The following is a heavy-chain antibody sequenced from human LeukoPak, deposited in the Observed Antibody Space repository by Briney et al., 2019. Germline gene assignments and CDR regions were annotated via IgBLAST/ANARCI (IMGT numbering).Heavy chain of an antibody. CDR2: ISGSGDST. J-gene: IGHJ4*02. Sequence: GGSLRLFCAASGFTFSSYSMNWVRQAPGKGLEWVSTISGSGDSTYFADSVKGRFFTSRDNSKSTLYLQMNSLSAGDTAVYYCAKEIGSTFHFFDSWGQGTLVTVSS. D-gene: IGHD6-13*01. CDR3: AKEIGSTFHFFDS. CDR1: GFTFSSYS. V-gene: IGHV3-23*01.